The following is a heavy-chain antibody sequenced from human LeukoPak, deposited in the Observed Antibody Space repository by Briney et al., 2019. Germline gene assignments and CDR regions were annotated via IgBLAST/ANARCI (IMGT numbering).Heavy chain of an antibody. CDR3: ARGGYYYDSSGYYYTLNY. CDR2: ISSSSSYI. V-gene: IGHV3-21*01. J-gene: IGHJ4*02. Sequence: GGSLRLSCAASGFTFSSYSMNWVRQAPGKGLEWVSSISSSSSYIYYADSVKGRFTISRDNAKNSLHLQMNSLRAEDTAVYYCARGGYYYDSSGYYYTLNYWGQGTLVTVSS. D-gene: IGHD3-22*01. CDR1: GFTFSSYS.